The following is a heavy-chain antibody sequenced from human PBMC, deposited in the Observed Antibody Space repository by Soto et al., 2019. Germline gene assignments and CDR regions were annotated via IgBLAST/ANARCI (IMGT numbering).Heavy chain of an antibody. Sequence: EVQLAESGGGLVQPGGSLKLSCAASGFTFSGSAMHWVRQASGKGLEWVGRIRSKANSYATAYAASVKGRFTISRDDSKNTAYLQMNSLKTEDTAVYYCFTVAAHDAFDIWGQGTMVTVSS. CDR1: GFTFSGSA. CDR3: FTVAAHDAFDI. J-gene: IGHJ3*02. D-gene: IGHD2-15*01. V-gene: IGHV3-73*01. CDR2: IRSKANSYAT.